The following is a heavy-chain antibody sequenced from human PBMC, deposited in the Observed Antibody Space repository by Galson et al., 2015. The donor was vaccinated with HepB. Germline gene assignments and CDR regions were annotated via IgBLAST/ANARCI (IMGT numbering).Heavy chain of an antibody. Sequence: SLRLSCAASGFTFSSYGMHWVRQAPGKGLEWVAVISYDGSNKYYADSVKGRFTISRDNSKNTLYLQMNSLRAEDTAVYYCAKDQGVVVPAAMGFDYWGQGTLVTVSS. CDR2: ISYDGSNK. CDR1: GFTFSSYG. V-gene: IGHV3-30*18. D-gene: IGHD2-2*01. CDR3: AKDQGVVVPAAMGFDY. J-gene: IGHJ4*02.